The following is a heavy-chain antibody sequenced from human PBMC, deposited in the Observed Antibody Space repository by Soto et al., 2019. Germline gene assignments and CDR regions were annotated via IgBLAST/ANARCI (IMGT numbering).Heavy chain of an antibody. Sequence: QVHLLLQSGAEVKKPGSSVKVSCKASGGTPSNSAISWVRQAPGQGLEWMGGIIPVFGLVKYAQNFQGRVTITADESTNTAYMELSSLRPEDTAVYYCARGVSAGVDYWGQGTLVTVSS. CDR1: GGTPSNSA. J-gene: IGHJ4*02. V-gene: IGHV1-69*01. CDR2: IIPVFGLV. D-gene: IGHD1-26*01. CDR3: ARGVSAGVDY.